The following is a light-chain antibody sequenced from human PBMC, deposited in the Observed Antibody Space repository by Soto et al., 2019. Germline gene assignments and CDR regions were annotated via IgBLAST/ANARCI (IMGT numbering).Light chain of an antibody. Sequence: DIQLTQSPSTLSASLGDRVSITCRASQTISRWLAWYQQKPGKAPKLLIYDASSLESGVPSRFSGSGSGTEFTLTISSLQSDDFATYYCQQYTTYWTFGQGTKVDNK. CDR3: QQYTTYWT. CDR1: QTISRW. J-gene: IGKJ1*01. V-gene: IGKV1-5*01. CDR2: DAS.